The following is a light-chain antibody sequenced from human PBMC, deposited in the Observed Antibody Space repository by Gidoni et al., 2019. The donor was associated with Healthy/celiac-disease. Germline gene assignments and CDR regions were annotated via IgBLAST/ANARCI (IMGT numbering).Light chain of an antibody. CDR1: SIDVGGYNS. J-gene: IGLJ2*01. CDR3: SSYTSSSTRV. Sequence: QSALTLPASVSGSPGQSITISCTGTSIDVGGYNSVSWYQQHPGKAPKLMIYDVSNRPSGVSNRFSGSKSGNTASLTISGLQAEDEADYYCSSYTSSSTRVFGGGTKLTVL. V-gene: IGLV2-14*03. CDR2: DVS.